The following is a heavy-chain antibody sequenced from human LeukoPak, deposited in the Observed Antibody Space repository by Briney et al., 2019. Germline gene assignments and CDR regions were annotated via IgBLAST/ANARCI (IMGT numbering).Heavy chain of an antibody. V-gene: IGHV4-30-2*01. CDR3: AGSDFGVGFDP. J-gene: IGHJ5*02. D-gene: IGHD3-3*01. CDR2: IYHSGST. CDR1: GGSISSGGYY. Sequence: PSETLSLTCTVSGGSISSGGYYWSWIRQPPGKGLEWIGYIYHSGSTYYNPSLKSRVTISVDRSKNQFSLKLSSVTAADTAVYYCAGSDFGVGFDPWGQGTLVTVSS.